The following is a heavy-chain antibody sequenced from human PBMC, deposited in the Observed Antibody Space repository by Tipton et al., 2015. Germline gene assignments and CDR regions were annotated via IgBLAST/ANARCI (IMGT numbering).Heavy chain of an antibody. Sequence: SLRLSCAASGFTFSSSWMHWVRQAPGKGLVGVSRIKSDGSSISYADSVKGRFTVSRDHAKNTLYLQMNSLRAEDTAVYYCARRFLEWSFDYWGQGTLVTVSS. CDR2: IKSDGSSI. CDR1: GFTFSSSW. D-gene: IGHD3-3*01. J-gene: IGHJ4*02. CDR3: ARRFLEWSFDY. V-gene: IGHV3-74*01.